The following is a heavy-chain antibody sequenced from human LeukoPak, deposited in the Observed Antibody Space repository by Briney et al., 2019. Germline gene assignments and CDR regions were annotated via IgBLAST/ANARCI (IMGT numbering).Heavy chain of an antibody. Sequence: GGSLRLSCAASGFTFSGYAIHWVRQAPGKGLEWVAVVSSDGRDKPHADSVKGRFTISRDNSKNTLYLQTNSLRAEDTAVYYCARDLRRFAAYYFDYWGQGTLVTVSS. V-gene: IGHV3-30*03. CDR2: VSSDGRDK. CDR1: GFTFSGYA. D-gene: IGHD5/OR15-5a*01. CDR3: ARDLRRFAAYYFDY. J-gene: IGHJ4*02.